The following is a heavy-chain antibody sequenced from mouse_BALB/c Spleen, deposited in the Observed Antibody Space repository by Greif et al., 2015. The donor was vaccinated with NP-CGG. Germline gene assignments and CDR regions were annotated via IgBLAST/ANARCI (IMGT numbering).Heavy chain of an antibody. D-gene: IGHD1-1*01. J-gene: IGHJ1*01. CDR2: IDPANGNT. CDR3: ARSGYYGSSYWYFDV. V-gene: IGHV14-3*02. CDR1: GFNIKDTY. Sequence: VQLQQSGAELVKPGASVKLSCTASGFNIKDTYMHWVKQRPERGLEWIGRIDPANGNTKYDPKFQGKATITADTSSNTAYLQLSSLTSEDTAVYYCARSGYYGSSYWYFDVWGAGTTVTVSS.